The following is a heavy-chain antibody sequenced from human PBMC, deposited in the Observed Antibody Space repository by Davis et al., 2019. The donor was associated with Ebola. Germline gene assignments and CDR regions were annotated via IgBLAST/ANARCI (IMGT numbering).Heavy chain of an antibody. V-gene: IGHV1-24*01. D-gene: IGHD6-19*01. CDR2: SDPEDGEA. CDR3: ARATFGYNSGWYADY. J-gene: IGHJ4*02. Sequence: ASVKVSCKVSGYTLTELSIHWVRQAPGKGLEWMGGSDPEDGEAIYSQKFQGRVTMTEDTSTDTAYMELSNLRSDDTAVFYCARATFGYNSGWYADYWGQGTLVTVSS. CDR1: GYTLTELS.